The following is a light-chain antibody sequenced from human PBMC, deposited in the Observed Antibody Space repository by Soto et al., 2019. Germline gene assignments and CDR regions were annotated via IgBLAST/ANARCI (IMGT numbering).Light chain of an antibody. V-gene: IGLV2-14*01. J-gene: IGLJ1*01. Sequence: QSSMSQPASWSGTPGQSITISCTGTSSDVGSYNYVSWYQQHPGKAPKLMIYEVSDRPSGISSRFSGSKSGNTASLTISGLQTEDEADYYCSSYTSSSTLFGNGTRVTV. CDR2: EVS. CDR1: SSDVGSYNY. CDR3: SSYTSSSTL.